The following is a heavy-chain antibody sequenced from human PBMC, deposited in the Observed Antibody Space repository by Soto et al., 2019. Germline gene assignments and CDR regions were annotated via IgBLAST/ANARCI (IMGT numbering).Heavy chain of an antibody. D-gene: IGHD3-16*01. Sequence: QVRLVESGGGLVEPGGSLRLSCAASGFSVGDNYMTWIRQAPGKGLEWLSYSSSSGGYTNYADSVTGRFTISRDNAKNSLYLQMDSLRAEDTAVYFCARSSGRRHVFTFDYGLDVWVQGTTVTVSS. CDR3: ARSSGRRHVFTFDYGLDV. CDR2: SSSSGGYT. V-gene: IGHV3-11*06. CDR1: GFSVGDNY. J-gene: IGHJ6*02.